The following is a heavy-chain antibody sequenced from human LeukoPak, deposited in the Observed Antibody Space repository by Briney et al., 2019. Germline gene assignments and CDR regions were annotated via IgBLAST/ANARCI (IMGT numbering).Heavy chain of an antibody. CDR3: AKGPPYYNDSSAYYRTRNFDY. Sequence: GGSLRLSCAASGFTVSSNYMSWVRQAPEKGLEWVSVIYSGGSTYYADSVKGRFTISRDNSKNTLYLQMNSLRAEDTAVYYCAKGPPYYNDSSAYYRTRNFDYWGQGTLVIVSS. D-gene: IGHD3-22*01. CDR1: GFTVSSNY. J-gene: IGHJ4*02. CDR2: IYSGGST. V-gene: IGHV3-53*05.